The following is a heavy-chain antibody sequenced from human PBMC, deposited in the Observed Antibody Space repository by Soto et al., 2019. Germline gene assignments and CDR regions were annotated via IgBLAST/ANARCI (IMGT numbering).Heavy chain of an antibody. CDR3: ARALGKVTIFGVVIDYYGMDV. CDR2: INPNSGGT. CDR1: GYTFTGYY. J-gene: IGHJ6*02. V-gene: IGHV1-2*04. D-gene: IGHD3-3*01. Sequence: ALVNVSCKASGYTFTGYYMHWVRQAPGQGLEWMGWINPNSGGTNYAQKFQGWVSMTRDTSISTAYMELSRLRSDDTAVYYCARALGKVTIFGVVIDYYGMDVWGQGTTVTVSS.